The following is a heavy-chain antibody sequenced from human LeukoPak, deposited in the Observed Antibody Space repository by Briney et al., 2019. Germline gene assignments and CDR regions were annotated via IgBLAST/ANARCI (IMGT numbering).Heavy chain of an antibody. J-gene: IGHJ6*03. V-gene: IGHV5-51*01. CDR3: ARQSPAGSGGYYYYMDV. CDR2: LYPGDSGA. CDR1: GYSFTNYW. D-gene: IGHD3-10*01. Sequence: GESLKISCKASGYSFTNYWIAWVRQMPGKGLVWMGILYPGDSGARYSPSFQGQVTISADKSISTAYLQWSSLKASDSAIYYCARQSPAGSGGYYYYMDVWAKGTTVTVS.